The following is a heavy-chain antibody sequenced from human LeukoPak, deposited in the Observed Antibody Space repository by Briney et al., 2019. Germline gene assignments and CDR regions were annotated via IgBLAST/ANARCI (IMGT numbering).Heavy chain of an antibody. Sequence: SVKVSCKASGGTSSSYAISWVRQAPGQGLEWMGGIIPIFGTANYAQKFQGRITITADESTSTAYMELSSLRSEDTAVYYCARHSTTVTTYYYYYYAMDVWGQGTTVTVSS. CDR3: ARHSTTVTTYYYYYYAMDV. V-gene: IGHV1-69*13. J-gene: IGHJ6*02. D-gene: IGHD4-17*01. CDR2: IIPIFGTA. CDR1: GGTSSSYA.